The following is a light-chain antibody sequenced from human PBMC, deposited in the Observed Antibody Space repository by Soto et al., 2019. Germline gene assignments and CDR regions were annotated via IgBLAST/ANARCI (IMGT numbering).Light chain of an antibody. CDR2: GNT. CDR3: LSFDSSLGVV. V-gene: IGLV1-40*01. J-gene: IGLJ2*01. CDR1: SSNIGAGYD. Sequence: QPVLTQPPSVSGAPGQRVTISCTGSSSNIGAGYDVHWYQQLPGRAPKLLIYGNTNRPSGVPDRFSGSKSGTSASLAITGLRAEDEADYYCLSFDSSLGVVFGGGTMLTVL.